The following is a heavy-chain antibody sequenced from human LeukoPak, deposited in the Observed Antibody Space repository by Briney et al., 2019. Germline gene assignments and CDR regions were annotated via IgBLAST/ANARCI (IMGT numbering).Heavy chain of an antibody. Sequence: GWSLRLSCAASGFTFSSYGMHWVRQAPGKGLEWVAVISYEGSTSYYADSVKGRFTISRDNSKNTLYLQVNGLRAEDTAVYYCAKEGFGNYYSAYFDYWGQGTLVTVSS. V-gene: IGHV3-30*18. CDR2: ISYEGSTS. CDR3: AKEGFGNYYSAYFDY. D-gene: IGHD1-26*01. CDR1: GFTFSSYG. J-gene: IGHJ4*02.